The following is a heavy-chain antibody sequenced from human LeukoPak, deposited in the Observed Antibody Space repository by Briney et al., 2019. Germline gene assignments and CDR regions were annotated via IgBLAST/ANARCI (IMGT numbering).Heavy chain of an antibody. J-gene: IGHJ4*02. CDR1: GFTFSSYW. Sequence: GSLRLSCAASGFTFSSYWMSWVRQAPGKGLEWVANIKQDGSEKYYVDSVKGRFTISRDNAKNSLYLQMNSLRAEDTAVYYCARDCSSTTCYWVFDYWGQGTLVTVSS. CDR2: IKQDGSEK. V-gene: IGHV3-7*01. CDR3: ARDCSSTTCYWVFDY. D-gene: IGHD2-2*01.